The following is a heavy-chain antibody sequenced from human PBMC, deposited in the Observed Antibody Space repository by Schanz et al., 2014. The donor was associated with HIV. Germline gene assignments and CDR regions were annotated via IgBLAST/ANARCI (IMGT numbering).Heavy chain of an antibody. CDR3: ARGLGDSSSSEPFDI. CDR2: IIPIFGTA. J-gene: IGHJ3*02. V-gene: IGHV1-69*01. D-gene: IGHD6-6*01. Sequence: QLQLAQSGAEVKKPGSSVKVSCKASGGSFSYYAINWVRQAPGQGLEWMGGIIPIFGTANYAQKFQGRVTITADESTSTAYMELRSLRSEDTAVYYCARGLGDSSSSEPFDIWGQGTKVTVSS. CDR1: GGSFSYYA.